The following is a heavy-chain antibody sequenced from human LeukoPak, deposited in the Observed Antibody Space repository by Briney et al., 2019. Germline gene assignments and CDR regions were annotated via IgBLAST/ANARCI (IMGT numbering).Heavy chain of an antibody. J-gene: IGHJ5*02. CDR2: IIPIPGIA. Sequence: SVKVSCKASGVTFSSYAISWVRQAPGQGLEWMGRIIPIPGIANYAQKFQGRVTITADKSTSTAYMELSSLRSEDTAVYYCAREVSGSSASNWFDPWGQGTLVTVSS. V-gene: IGHV1-69*04. CDR1: GVTFSSYA. D-gene: IGHD2-2*01. CDR3: AREVSGSSASNWFDP.